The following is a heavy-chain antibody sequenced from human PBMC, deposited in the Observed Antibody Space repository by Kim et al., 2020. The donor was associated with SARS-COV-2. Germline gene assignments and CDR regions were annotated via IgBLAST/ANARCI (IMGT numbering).Heavy chain of an antibody. CDR1: GGSISSSSYY. D-gene: IGHD6-13*01. CDR3: ARVVGAAAGTVDEFDP. CDR2: IYYSGST. Sequence: SETLSLTCTVSGGSISSSSYYWGWIRQPPGKGLEWIGSIYYSGSTYYNPSLKSRVTISVDTSKNQFSLKLSSVTAADTAVYYCARVVGAAAGTVDEFDPWGQGTLVTVSS. J-gene: IGHJ5*02. V-gene: IGHV4-39*07.